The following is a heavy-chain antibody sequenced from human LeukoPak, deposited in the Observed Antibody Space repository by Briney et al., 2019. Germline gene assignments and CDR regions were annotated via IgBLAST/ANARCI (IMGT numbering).Heavy chain of an antibody. CDR2: MRHSGSG. V-gene: IGHV4-39*07. D-gene: IGHD1-1*01. CDR1: GDSISSSGHS. J-gene: IGHJ5*02. Sequence: PSETLSLTCTVSGDSISSSGHSWGWIRQSPGKGLEWIGTMRHSGSGHYNPSLMSRVTISVDTSKNQFSLKLSSVTAADTAVYYCARGGSTGTNLNWVDPWGQGTLVTVSS. CDR3: ARGGSTGTNLNWVDP.